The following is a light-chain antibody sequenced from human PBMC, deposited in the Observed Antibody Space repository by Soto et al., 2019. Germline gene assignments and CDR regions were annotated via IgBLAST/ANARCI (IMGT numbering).Light chain of an antibody. CDR1: SSDVGGYNY. Sequence: QSVLTQPPSASGSPGQSVTISCTGTSSDVGGYNYVSWYQQHPGKAPKLMIYEVSKRPSGVPDRFSGSKSGNTASLTVSGLQAEDEADYYCSSYTGSSSLVFGGGTKLTVL. CDR3: SSYTGSSSLV. CDR2: EVS. J-gene: IGLJ3*02. V-gene: IGLV2-8*01.